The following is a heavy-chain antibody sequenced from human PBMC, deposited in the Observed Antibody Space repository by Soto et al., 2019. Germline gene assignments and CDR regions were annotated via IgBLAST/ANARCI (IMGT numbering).Heavy chain of an antibody. D-gene: IGHD5-12*01. CDR1: GASISSGRSY. CDR3: ARDNGYGHFDS. CDR2: MFYSGGT. J-gene: IGHJ4*02. V-gene: IGHV4-31*03. Sequence: KPSETLSLTCTVSGASISSGRSYCSWIRQHPGKGLEWIGYMFYSGGTYYHPSLKSRVNISADTSKNQFSLRLTSVTPADTAVYYCARDNGYGHFDSWGQGTLVTVSS.